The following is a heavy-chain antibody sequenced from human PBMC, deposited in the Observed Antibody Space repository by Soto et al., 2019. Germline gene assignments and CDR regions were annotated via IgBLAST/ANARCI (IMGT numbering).Heavy chain of an antibody. Sequence: QPGGSLRLSCAASGFIASNYAMSWVRQAPGKGLEWVSGFSGSGGATFYADSVRGRFTLSRDSSTNTIYLHMNRLRADDTAIYYCAKAMADYWGQGTLVTVSS. CDR2: FSGSGGAT. CDR3: AKAMADY. CDR1: GFIASNYA. J-gene: IGHJ4*02. V-gene: IGHV3-23*01.